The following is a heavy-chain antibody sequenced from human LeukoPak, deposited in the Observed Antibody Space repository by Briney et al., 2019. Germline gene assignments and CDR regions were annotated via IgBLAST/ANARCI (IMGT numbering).Heavy chain of an antibody. Sequence: GGSLRLSCAASGFTFDDYGVSWVRQAPGKGLEWVSGINWNGGSTGYADSVKGRFTISRDNAKNSLYLQMNSLRAEDTALYHCARSSIFWYSGMDVWGQGTTVTVSS. CDR1: GFTFDDYG. D-gene: IGHD3-9*01. J-gene: IGHJ6*02. CDR2: INWNGGST. CDR3: ARSSIFWYSGMDV. V-gene: IGHV3-20*01.